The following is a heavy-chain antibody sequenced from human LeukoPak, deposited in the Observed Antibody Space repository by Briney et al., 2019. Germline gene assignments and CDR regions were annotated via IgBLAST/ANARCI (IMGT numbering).Heavy chain of an antibody. V-gene: IGHV3-15*01. CDR3: TTRGTTVTTSRFDY. CDR2: IKSKTDGGIT. D-gene: IGHD4-17*01. Sequence: GGSLRLSCAASGFTFRNAWMSWVRQAPGKGLEWVGRIKSKTDGGITDHAAPVKGRFTISRDDSKNTLYLQMNSLKSEDTAVYYCTTRGTTVTTSRFDYWGQGTLVTVSS. CDR1: GFTFRNAW. J-gene: IGHJ4*02.